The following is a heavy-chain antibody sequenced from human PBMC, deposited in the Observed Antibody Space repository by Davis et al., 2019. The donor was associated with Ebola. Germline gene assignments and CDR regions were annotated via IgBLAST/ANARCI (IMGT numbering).Heavy chain of an antibody. CDR1: GGSISSSSYY. Sequence: SETLSLTCTVSGGSISSSSYYWGWIRQPPGKGLEWIGNMYYGGSSYYNPSLKSRVTISVDTSKNQFSLKLSSVTAADTAVYYCARGRIPQGVLLAPFGAFDIWGQGTMVTVSS. V-gene: IGHV4-39*07. CDR3: ARGRIPQGVLLAPFGAFDI. CDR2: MYYGGSS. J-gene: IGHJ3*02. D-gene: IGHD1-26*01.